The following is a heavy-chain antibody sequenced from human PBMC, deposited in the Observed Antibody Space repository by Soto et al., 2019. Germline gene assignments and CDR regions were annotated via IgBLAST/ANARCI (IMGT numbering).Heavy chain of an antibody. V-gene: IGHV4-61*01. D-gene: IGHD2-15*01. CDR3: ARAKLYGYCSGGSCYQVRPNWFDP. J-gene: IGHJ5*02. CDR2: IYYSGST. CDR1: GVSVSSGSYY. Sequence: ETRSVSCPVSGVSVSSGSYYGSWIREPPGKGLEWIGYIYYSGSTNYNPSLKSRVTISVDTSKNQFSLKLSSVAAADTAVYYCARAKLYGYCSGGSCYQVRPNWFDPWGQGTLVTVSS.